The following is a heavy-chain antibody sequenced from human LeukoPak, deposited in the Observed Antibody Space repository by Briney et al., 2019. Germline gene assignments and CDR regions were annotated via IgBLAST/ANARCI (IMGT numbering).Heavy chain of an antibody. Sequence: SETLSLTCAVYGGSFSGYYWSWIRQPPGKGLEWIGEINHSGSTNYNPSLKSRVTISVDTSKNQFSLKLSSVTAADTAVYYCARGLGITMVRGVTSAFDIWGQGTMVTVSS. CDR3: ARGLGITMVRGVTSAFDI. D-gene: IGHD3-10*01. CDR2: INHSGST. CDR1: GGSFSGYY. V-gene: IGHV4-34*01. J-gene: IGHJ3*02.